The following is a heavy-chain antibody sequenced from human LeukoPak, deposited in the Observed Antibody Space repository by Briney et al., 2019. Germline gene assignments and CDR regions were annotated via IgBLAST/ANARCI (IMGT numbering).Heavy chain of an antibody. CDR2: ISYDGSNK. V-gene: IGHV3-30*03. CDR3: AVFGELLLPYDY. D-gene: IGHD3-10*02. Sequence: GSSLRLSCAASGFTFSSYGMHWVRQAPGKGLEWVAVISYDGSNKYYADSVKGRFTISRDNSKNTLYLQMNSLRAEDTAVYYCAVFGELLLPYDYWGQGTLVTVSS. J-gene: IGHJ4*02. CDR1: GFTFSSYG.